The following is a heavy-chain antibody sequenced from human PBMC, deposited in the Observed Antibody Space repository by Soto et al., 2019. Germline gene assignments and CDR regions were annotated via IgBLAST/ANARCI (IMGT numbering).Heavy chain of an antibody. J-gene: IGHJ6*02. CDR2: ISGSGGST. CDR1: GFTFSSYA. CDR3: AKPGSSGYDYYYGMDV. D-gene: IGHD3-22*01. Sequence: GGSLRLSCAASGFTFSSYAMSWVRQAPGKGLEWVSAISGSGGSTYYADSVKGRFTISRDNSKNTLYLQMNSLRAEDTAVYYCAKPGSSGYDYYYGMDVWGQGTTVTVSS. V-gene: IGHV3-23*01.